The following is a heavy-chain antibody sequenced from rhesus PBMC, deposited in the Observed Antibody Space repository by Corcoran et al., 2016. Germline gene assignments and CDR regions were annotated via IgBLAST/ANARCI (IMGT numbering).Heavy chain of an antibody. CDR1: GGSISGYY. J-gene: IGHJ4*01. V-gene: IGHV4-73*01. CDR3: ARSIWTGYYKYYFDY. D-gene: IGHD3-3*01. CDR2: IVDKPAST. Sequence: QVKLQQWGEGLVKPSVTLSLTCAVYGGSISGYYWSWIRQPPGKGLEWIGKIVDKPASTNNNPSIKKRVTISKDASKNQFSLKLSSVTAADTAVYYCARSIWTGYYKYYFDYWGQGVLVTVSS.